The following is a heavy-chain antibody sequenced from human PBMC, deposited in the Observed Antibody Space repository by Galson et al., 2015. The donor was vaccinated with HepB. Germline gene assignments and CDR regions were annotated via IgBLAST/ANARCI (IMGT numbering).Heavy chain of an antibody. CDR3: ARCDFGGGYWYFDL. CDR2: ISTSSSTI. V-gene: IGHV3-48*01. J-gene: IGHJ2*01. D-gene: IGHD3-10*01. CDR1: GFTFSSYI. Sequence: SLRLSCAASGFTFSSYIMNWVRRAPGKGLEWVSYISTSSSTIYYADSVKGRFTISRDNAKNSLYLQMNSLRAEDTAVYYCARCDFGGGYWYFDLWGRGALVTVSS.